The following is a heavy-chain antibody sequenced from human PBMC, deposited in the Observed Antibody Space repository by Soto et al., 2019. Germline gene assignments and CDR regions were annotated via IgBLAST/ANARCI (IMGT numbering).Heavy chain of an antibody. V-gene: IGHV1-2*02. D-gene: IGHD2-8*01. CDR2: INPNSGGT. Sequence: ASVKVSCKASGYTFTGYYMHWVRQAPGQGLEWMGWINPNSGGTNYAQKFQGRVTMTRDTSISTAYMELSRLRSDDTAVYYCARGDIVLMVYAMGSMYNWFDPWGQGXLVT. CDR3: ARGDIVLMVYAMGSMYNWFDP. CDR1: GYTFTGYY. J-gene: IGHJ5*02.